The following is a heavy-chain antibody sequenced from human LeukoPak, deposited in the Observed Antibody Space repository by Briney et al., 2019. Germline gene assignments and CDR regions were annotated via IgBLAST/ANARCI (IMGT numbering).Heavy chain of an antibody. D-gene: IGHD2-21*01. CDR3: ARAWGGSTHYYYYYYMDV. CDR2: IRYDGSNK. CDR1: GFTFGSYG. V-gene: IGHV3-30*02. Sequence: PGGSLRLSCAASGFTFGSYGMHWVRQAPGKGLEWVAFIRYDGSNKYYADSVKGRFTISRDNSKNTLYLQMNSLRAEDTAVYYCARAWGGSTHYYYYYYMDVWGKGTTVTVSS. J-gene: IGHJ6*03.